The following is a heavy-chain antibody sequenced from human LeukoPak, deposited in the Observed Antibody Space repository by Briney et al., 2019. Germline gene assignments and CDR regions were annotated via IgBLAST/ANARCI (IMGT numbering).Heavy chain of an antibody. J-gene: IGHJ6*03. CDR1: GYSFTRNG. CDR2: ISPYNGNT. V-gene: IGHV1-18*01. Sequence: ASVKVSCKASGYSFTRNGISWVRQAPGQGLEWMGWISPYNGNTDYAQNLQGRLTMTTDTFTSTAYMDLRSLQSDDTAVYYCARGYSYGYYYYYMDVWGKGTTVTVSS. D-gene: IGHD5-18*01. CDR3: ARGYSYGYYYYYMDV.